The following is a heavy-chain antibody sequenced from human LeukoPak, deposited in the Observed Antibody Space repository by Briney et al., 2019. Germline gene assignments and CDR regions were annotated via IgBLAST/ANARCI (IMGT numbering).Heavy chain of an antibody. D-gene: IGHD3-9*01. CDR3: ARSAPLDVLRYFDWPYYYYYMDV. J-gene: IGHJ6*03. Sequence: ASVKVSCKASGDTFTSYCISWLRRAPGQGLEWIGWISAYNGNTNYAQNLQGRVTITTDTSTSTAYMELRSLRSDDTAVYYCARSAPLDVLRYFDWPYYYYYMDVWGKGTTVTISS. V-gene: IGHV1-18*01. CDR2: ISAYNGNT. CDR1: GDTFTSYC.